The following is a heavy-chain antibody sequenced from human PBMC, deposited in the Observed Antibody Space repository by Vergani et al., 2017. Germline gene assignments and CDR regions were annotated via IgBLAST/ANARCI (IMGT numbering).Heavy chain of an antibody. Sequence: QLHESGPGLVQSSATLSLTCSVSGGSMSGYYWNWIRQHPGKGLEWIGYIYSTGSTHHNPSLRRRINMSVDTSKNQFSLKLNSVTAADTAMYYCARMGGYDEGDAFRIGYFDSWGPGILVTVSS. CDR1: GGSMSGYY. CDR2: IYSTGST. CDR3: ARMGGYDEGDAFRIGYFDS. D-gene: IGHD3-22*01. J-gene: IGHJ4*02. V-gene: IGHV4-31*03.